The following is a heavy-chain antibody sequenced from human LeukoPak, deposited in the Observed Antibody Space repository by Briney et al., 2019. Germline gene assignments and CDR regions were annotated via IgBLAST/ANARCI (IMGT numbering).Heavy chain of an antibody. V-gene: IGHV4-39*07. Sequence: KPSETLSLTCTVSGGSISSNSHYWGWIRQPPGTGLEWIANIFHNGNTAYNPSLKRRVTISIDTSQNQLSLRLSSVTAADTAVYYCARVGWGNVAAYPNWLDPWGQGTVSPSPQ. CDR1: GGSISSNSHY. J-gene: IGHJ5*02. CDR3: ARVGWGNVAAYPNWLDP. CDR2: IFHNGNT. D-gene: IGHD3-16*01.